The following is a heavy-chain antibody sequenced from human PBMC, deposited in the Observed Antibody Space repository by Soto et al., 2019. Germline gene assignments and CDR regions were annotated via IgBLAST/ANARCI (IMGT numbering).Heavy chain of an antibody. CDR3: AKDRSGSSWYWYFDL. CDR2: ISYDGSNK. J-gene: IGHJ2*01. CDR1: GFTFSSYG. V-gene: IGHV3-30*18. Sequence: QVQLVESGGGVVQPGRSLRLSCAASGFTFSSYGMHWVRQAPGKGLEWVAVISYDGSNKYYADSVKGRFTISRDNSKNRLFLQMNSLRAEDTAVYYCAKDRSGSSWYWYFDLWGRGTLVTVSS. D-gene: IGHD6-13*01.